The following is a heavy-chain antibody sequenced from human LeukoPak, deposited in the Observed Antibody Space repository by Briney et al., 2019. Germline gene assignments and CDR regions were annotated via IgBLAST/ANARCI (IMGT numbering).Heavy chain of an antibody. D-gene: IGHD2-15*01. Sequence: SETLSLTCAVSGGSISSGGYSWSWIWRPPGKGLEWIGYIYHSGSTYYNPSLKSRVTISVDRSKNQFSLKLSSVTAADTAVYYCARAVVVVAASNWFDPWGQGTLVTVSS. CDR2: IYHSGST. V-gene: IGHV4-30-2*01. J-gene: IGHJ5*02. CDR3: ARAVVVVAASNWFDP. CDR1: GGSISSGGYS.